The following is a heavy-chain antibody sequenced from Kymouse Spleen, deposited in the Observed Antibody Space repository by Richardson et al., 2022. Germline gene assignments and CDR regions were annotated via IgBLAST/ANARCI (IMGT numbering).Heavy chain of an antibody. J-gene: IGHJ3*02. Sequence: QVQLQQWGAGLLKPSETLSLTCAVYGGSFSGYYWSWIRQPPGKGLEWIGEINHSGSTNYNPSLKSRVTISVDTSKNQFSLKLSSVTAADTAVYYCARGRITIFGVVMANDAFDIWGQGTMVTVSS. CDR2: INHSGST. CDR3: ARGRITIFGVVMANDAFDI. D-gene: IGHD3-3*01. CDR1: GGSFSGYY. V-gene: IGHV4-34*01.